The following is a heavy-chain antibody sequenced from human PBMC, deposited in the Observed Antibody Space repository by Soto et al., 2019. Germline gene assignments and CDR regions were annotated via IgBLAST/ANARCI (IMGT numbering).Heavy chain of an antibody. Sequence: SGTTLLNPTQTLTLTCTFSGFSLRPGGMGVGWIRQPPGKALEWLALIYWDGDRRYSPSLMNRLTIAKDTSKNQVVLTMTNMDPVDTATYYCVHSRCGGDCLQSYSSHYYYGMDIWGQGTTVTVSS. J-gene: IGHJ6*02. CDR2: IYWDGDR. CDR3: VHSRCGGDCLQSYSSHYYYGMDI. CDR1: GFSLRPGGMG. D-gene: IGHD2-21*02. V-gene: IGHV2-5*02.